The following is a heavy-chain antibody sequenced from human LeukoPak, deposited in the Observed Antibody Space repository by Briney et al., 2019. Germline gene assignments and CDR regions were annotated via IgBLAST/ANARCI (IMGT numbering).Heavy chain of an antibody. CDR1: GGSISSYY. D-gene: IGHD3-10*01. Sequence: SETLSLTCTVSGGSISSYYWSWIRQPPGKGLEWVGYIYYSGSTNYNPSLKSRVTISVDTSKNQFSLKLSSVTAADTAVYYCARGPKRIAMVRGARQGYGMDVWGQGTTVTVSS. CDR2: IYYSGST. J-gene: IGHJ6*02. V-gene: IGHV4-59*12. CDR3: ARGPKRIAMVRGARQGYGMDV.